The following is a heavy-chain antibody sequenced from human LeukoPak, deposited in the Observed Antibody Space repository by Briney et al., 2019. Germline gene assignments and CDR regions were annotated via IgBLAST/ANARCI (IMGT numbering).Heavy chain of an antibody. CDR2: ISSSGGST. J-gene: IGHJ4*02. V-gene: IGHV3-23*01. D-gene: IGHD6-19*01. CDR1: GFTFSSYA. Sequence: GGSLRLSCAASGFTFSSYAMSWVRQAPGKGLEWVSAISSSGGSTYYADSVRGRFSISRDNSKNTLYLQMSSLRAEDTAVYYCAKEPHSSGWYVDYFDYWGQGTLVTVSS. CDR3: AKEPHSSGWYVDYFDY.